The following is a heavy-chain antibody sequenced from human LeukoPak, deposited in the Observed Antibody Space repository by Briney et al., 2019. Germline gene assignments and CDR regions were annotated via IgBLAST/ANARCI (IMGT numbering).Heavy chain of an antibody. CDR1: GFTYSSYG. D-gene: IGHD3-22*01. CDR3: ARVYTMMDYFDY. CDR2: IWYDGSNK. V-gene: IGHV3-33*01. Sequence: GGSLRLSCAASGFTYSSYGMHWVRQAPGKGLEWVAVIWYDGSNKYYADSVKGRFTISRDNSKNTLYLQMNSLRAEDTAVYYCARVYTMMDYFDYWGQGTLVTASS. J-gene: IGHJ4*02.